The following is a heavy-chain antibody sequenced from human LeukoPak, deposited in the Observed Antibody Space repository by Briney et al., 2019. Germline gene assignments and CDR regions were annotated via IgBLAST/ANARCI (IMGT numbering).Heavy chain of an antibody. CDR1: GFTVTVNY. Sequence: GGSLRLSCAVSGFTVTVNYMSWVRQAPGRGLEWVSIIYRSGSISYADSVKGRFIISRDSSTNTLSLQMTSLRAEDTAVYYCAADFYTSYHLGYWGQGTLVTVSS. D-gene: IGHD3-16*01. CDR3: AADFYTSYHLGY. CDR2: IYRSGSI. V-gene: IGHV3-66*01. J-gene: IGHJ4*02.